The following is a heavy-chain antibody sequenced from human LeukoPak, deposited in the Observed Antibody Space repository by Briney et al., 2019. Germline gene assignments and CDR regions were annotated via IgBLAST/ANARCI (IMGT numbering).Heavy chain of an antibody. Sequence: ASVKVSCKASRYTLTTYGISTVRQTPGQGVERMGWISAYIGNTNSTQKLHGRVTMTTDTSTSTAYMELRSLRSDDTAVYYCARSDGDYRDPFDYWGQGALFTVSS. D-gene: IGHD4-17*01. V-gene: IGHV1-18*01. J-gene: IGHJ4*02. CDR3: ARSDGDYRDPFDY. CDR1: RYTLTTYG. CDR2: ISAYIGNT.